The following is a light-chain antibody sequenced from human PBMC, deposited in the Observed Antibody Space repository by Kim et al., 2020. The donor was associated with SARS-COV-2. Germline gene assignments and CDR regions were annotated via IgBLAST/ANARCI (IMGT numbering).Light chain of an antibody. CDR3: QHYYAYPVS. V-gene: IGKV1-8*01. Sequence: ASTGDRVTITCRGSQGINSNLAWYQQRPGKAPKLLIYAGSTLQSGVPSRFSGSGAGTDFTLTISRLQSEDFAAYYCQHYYAYPVSFGQGTRLEIK. CDR1: QGINSN. CDR2: AGS. J-gene: IGKJ5*01.